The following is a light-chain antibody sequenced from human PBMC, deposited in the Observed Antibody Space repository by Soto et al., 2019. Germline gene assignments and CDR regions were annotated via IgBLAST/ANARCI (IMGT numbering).Light chain of an antibody. CDR1: QGISSW. J-gene: IGKJ4*01. Sequence: DIQMTQSPSSVSASVGERVTITCRASQGISSWLAWYQQKPGKAPKLLIYAASSVQSGLPSRFSGSGSGTDFTLTSSLLQPEYFATYYYQHANSFPLTFGGGTKVEIK. CDR2: AAS. CDR3: QHANSFPLT. V-gene: IGKV1-12*01.